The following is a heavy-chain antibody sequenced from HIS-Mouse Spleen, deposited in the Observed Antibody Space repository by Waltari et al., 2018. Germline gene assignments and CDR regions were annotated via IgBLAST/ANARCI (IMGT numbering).Heavy chain of an antibody. CDR1: GGSFSGYY. Sequence: QVPLQQWGAGLLKPSETLSLTCAVYGGSFSGYYWSWIRQPPGKGLEWIGEINHSGSTNYNPSLKSRVTISVDTSKNQFSLKLSSVTAADTAVYYCARGNSSSSDDAFDIWGQGTMVTVSS. CDR3: ARGNSSSSDDAFDI. CDR2: INHSGST. J-gene: IGHJ3*02. V-gene: IGHV4-34*01. D-gene: IGHD6-6*01.